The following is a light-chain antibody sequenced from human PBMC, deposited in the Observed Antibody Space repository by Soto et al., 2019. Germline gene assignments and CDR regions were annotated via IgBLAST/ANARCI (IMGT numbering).Light chain of an antibody. Sequence: EIVLPQSPATLSLSAWERATLSWRASQSVSSNLAWYQQKPGQAPRLLIYGASTRATGIPARFSGSGSGTEFTLTISSLQSEDYAVYYCHQYNNWPPWTFGQGTKVDI. CDR3: HQYNNWPPWT. CDR1: QSVSSN. V-gene: IGKV3-15*01. CDR2: GAS. J-gene: IGKJ1*01.